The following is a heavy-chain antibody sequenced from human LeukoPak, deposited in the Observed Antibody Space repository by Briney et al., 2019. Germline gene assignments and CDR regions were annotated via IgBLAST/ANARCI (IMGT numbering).Heavy chain of an antibody. CDR2: ISGSGGST. Sequence: GGSLRLSCAASGFTFSSYGMSWVRQAPGKGLEWVSAISGSGGSTYYADSVKGRFTISRDNSKSTLYIQMNSLRAEDTAVYYCARAKPKNMVRGLIMRRESRYYFDYWGQGTLATVSS. V-gene: IGHV3-23*01. CDR1: GFTFSSYG. D-gene: IGHD3-10*01. CDR3: ARAKPKNMVRGLIMRRESRYYFDY. J-gene: IGHJ4*02.